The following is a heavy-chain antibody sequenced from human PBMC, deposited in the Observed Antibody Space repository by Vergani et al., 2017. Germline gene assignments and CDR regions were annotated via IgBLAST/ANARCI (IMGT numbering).Heavy chain of an antibody. J-gene: IGHJ6*03. CDR2: NYYSGST. Sequence: QVQLQESGPGLVKPSETLSLTCTVSCGPISSYYWSWIRQPPGKGLEWIGYNYYSGSTNYNPSLNSRVTISVDTSKNQFSLKLSSVTAADTAVYYCASVSGQQPPYYYYYMDVWGKGTTVTVSS. V-gene: IGHV4-59*01. CDR1: CGPISSYY. D-gene: IGHD6-13*01. CDR3: ASVSGQQPPYYYYYMDV.